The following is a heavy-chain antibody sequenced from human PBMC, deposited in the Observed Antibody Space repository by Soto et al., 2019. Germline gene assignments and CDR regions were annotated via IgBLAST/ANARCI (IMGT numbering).Heavy chain of an antibody. J-gene: IGHJ3*02. CDR3: ASIMITFGGVPDLAFDI. Sequence: PSGPLSLTCPVSGGCISSGGYYWSWIRQHLVKGLEWIGYIYYSGSTYYNPSLKSRVTISVDTSKNQFSLKLSSVTAADTAVYYCASIMITFGGVPDLAFDIWGQGTMVTVSS. D-gene: IGHD3-16*01. V-gene: IGHV4-31*03. CDR1: GGCISSGGYY. CDR2: IYYSGST.